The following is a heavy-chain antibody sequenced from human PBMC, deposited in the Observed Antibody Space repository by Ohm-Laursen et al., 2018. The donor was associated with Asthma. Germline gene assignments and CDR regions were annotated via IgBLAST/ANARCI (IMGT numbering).Heavy chain of an antibody. Sequence: SLRLSCAASGITFSSLAMHWVRQAPGKGLEGGAVLPYDESKTDYADSVKGRFTISRDNSKNTLYLEMNSLRPEDTALYYCARGVGYGRGYYFDYWGLGTLVTVSS. CDR2: LPYDESKT. D-gene: IGHD5-12*01. CDR3: ARGVGYGRGYYFDY. CDR1: GITFSSLA. V-gene: IGHV3-30-3*01. J-gene: IGHJ4*02.